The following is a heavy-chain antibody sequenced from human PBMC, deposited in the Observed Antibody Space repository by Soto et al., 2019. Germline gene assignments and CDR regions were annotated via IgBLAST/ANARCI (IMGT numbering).Heavy chain of an antibody. CDR3: ARGTVTTIYYYGMDV. D-gene: IGHD4-17*01. CDR2: ISYDGSNK. CDR1: GFSFSSYG. J-gene: IGHJ6*02. Sequence: QVQLVESGGGVVQPGRSLRLSCAASGFSFSSYGMHWVRQSPGKGLEWVAVISYDGSNKYYADSVKGRFTISRDNSKNTLYLQMNSLRAEDTAVYYCARGTVTTIYYYGMDVWGQGTTVTVSS. V-gene: IGHV3-30*03.